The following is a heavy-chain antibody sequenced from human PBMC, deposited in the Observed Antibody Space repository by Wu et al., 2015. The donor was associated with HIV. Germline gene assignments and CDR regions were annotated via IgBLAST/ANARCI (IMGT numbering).Heavy chain of an antibody. D-gene: IGHD6-19*01. J-gene: IGHJ4*02. CDR3: ATPRSPGFSSAWPTYFDY. Sequence: QVQLVQSGAEVKKPGSSVKISCRASGNTFNAINWVRQAPGQGPEWMGGIIPLFGTRDYAQSLQGRLTITTDESTSTAYMTLSSLRSEDTAVYYCATPRSPGFSSAWPTYFDYWGQGTLVTVSS. CDR2: IIPLFGTR. V-gene: IGHV1-69*05. CDR1: GNTFNA.